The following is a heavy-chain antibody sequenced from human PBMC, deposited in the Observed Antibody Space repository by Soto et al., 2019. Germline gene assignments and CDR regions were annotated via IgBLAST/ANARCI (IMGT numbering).Heavy chain of an antibody. CDR1: GGSISSSSYY. D-gene: IGHD3-3*01. Sequence: QLQLQESGPGLVKPSETLSLTCTVSGGSISSSSYYWGWIRQPPGKGLEWIGSIYYSGSTYYNPSLKSRVTISVDTSKNQFSLKLSSVTAADTAVYYCARHDIRITIFGVVTPIDYGMDVWGQGTTVTVSS. CDR3: ARHDIRITIFGVVTPIDYGMDV. CDR2: IYYSGST. V-gene: IGHV4-39*01. J-gene: IGHJ6*02.